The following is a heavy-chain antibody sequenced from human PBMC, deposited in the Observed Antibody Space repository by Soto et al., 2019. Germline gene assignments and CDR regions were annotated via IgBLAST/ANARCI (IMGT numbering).Heavy chain of an antibody. Sequence: QVQLVESGGGVVQPGRSLRLSCAASGFTFSSYGMHWVRQAPCKGLEWVAVISYDGSNKYYADSVKGRFTISRDNSKNTLYLQMNSLRAEDTAVYYCAKEPRITMVRGVITYYYGMDVWGQGTTVTVSS. CDR2: ISYDGSNK. CDR1: GFTFSSYG. D-gene: IGHD3-10*01. V-gene: IGHV3-30*18. CDR3: AKEPRITMVRGVITYYYGMDV. J-gene: IGHJ6*02.